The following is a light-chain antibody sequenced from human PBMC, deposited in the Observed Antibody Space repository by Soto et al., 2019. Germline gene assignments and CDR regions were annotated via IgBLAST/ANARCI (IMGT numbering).Light chain of an antibody. CDR2: EVS. CDR3: SSYTTSDTLD. V-gene: IGLV2-14*01. J-gene: IGLJ2*01. Sequence: QSVLTQPASVSGSPGQSITISCTGTSSDVGAYNYVSWYQQHPGKAPTLLIYEVSSRPSEVSNRFSGSKSGNTASLTISGLQAEDEADYYCSSYTTSDTLDFGGGTKLTVL. CDR1: SSDVGAYNY.